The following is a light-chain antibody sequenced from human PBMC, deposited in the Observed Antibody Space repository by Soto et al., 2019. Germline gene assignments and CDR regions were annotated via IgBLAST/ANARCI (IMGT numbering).Light chain of an antibody. V-gene: IGLV1-40*01. J-gene: IGLJ1*01. CDR2: SNN. CDR1: SSNIGAGYD. Sequence: QSVLTQPPSVSGAPGQRVTISCTGSSSNIGAGYDVHWYQQLPGTAPKFLIYSNNQRPSGVPDRFSGSKSDTSASLAISGLQSEDDADYYCAAWDYSLNAYVFGIGTKLTVL. CDR3: AAWDYSLNAYV.